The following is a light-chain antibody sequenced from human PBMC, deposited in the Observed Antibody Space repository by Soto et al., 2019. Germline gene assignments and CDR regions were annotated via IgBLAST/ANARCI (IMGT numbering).Light chain of an antibody. V-gene: IGLV2-14*03. J-gene: IGLJ2*01. Sequence: QSALTQPASVSGSPGQSITISCAGTSSDVGGSNYVSWYQQHPGKAPKLMIYDVYNRPSGVSNRFSGSESGNTASLTISGLQAEDEADYYCSSHSSSGNIEVFGAGTKLTVL. CDR3: SSHSSSGNIEV. CDR1: SSDVGGSNY. CDR2: DVY.